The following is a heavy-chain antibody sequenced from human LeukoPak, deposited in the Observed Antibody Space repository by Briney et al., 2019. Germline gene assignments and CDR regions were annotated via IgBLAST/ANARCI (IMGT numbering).Heavy chain of an antibody. CDR2: IYYSGST. J-gene: IGHJ3*02. Sequence: SETLSLTCTVSGGSISSSSYYWGWIRQPPGKGLEWIGSIYYSGSTYYNPSLKSRVTISVDTSKNQFSLKLSSVTAADTAVYYCAGVLYDSSGWYSAFDIWGQGTMVTVSS. V-gene: IGHV4-39*07. D-gene: IGHD6-19*01. CDR1: GGSISSSSYY. CDR3: AGVLYDSSGWYSAFDI.